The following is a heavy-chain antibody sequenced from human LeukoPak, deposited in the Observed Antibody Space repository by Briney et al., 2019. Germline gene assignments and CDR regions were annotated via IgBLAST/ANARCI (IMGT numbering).Heavy chain of an antibody. CDR1: GGSISSGSYY. CDR3: ARALAVAGPKYFDY. V-gene: IGHV4-61*02. D-gene: IGHD6-19*01. CDR2: IYTSGST. Sequence: SETLSLTCTVSGGSISSGSYYWRWIRQPAGKGLEWIGRIYTSGSTNYNPSLKSRVTILVDTSKNQFSLKLSSVTAADTAVYYCARALAVAGPKYFDYWGQGTLVTVSS. J-gene: IGHJ4*02.